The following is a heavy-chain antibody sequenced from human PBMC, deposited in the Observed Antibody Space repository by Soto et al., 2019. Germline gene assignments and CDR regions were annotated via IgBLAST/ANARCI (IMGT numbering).Heavy chain of an antibody. D-gene: IGHD1-1*01. Sequence: GGSLRLSCAASGFTFRGDAMSWVRQAPGKGLEWVSSISGSGEMTHYAESVKGRFTISRDNSKNTLYLQMESLRAEDTALYYCARSEMTYNWNDWGQGTLVTVSS. CDR3: ARSEMTYNWND. CDR2: ISGSGEMT. CDR1: GFTFRGDA. J-gene: IGHJ4*02. V-gene: IGHV3-23*01.